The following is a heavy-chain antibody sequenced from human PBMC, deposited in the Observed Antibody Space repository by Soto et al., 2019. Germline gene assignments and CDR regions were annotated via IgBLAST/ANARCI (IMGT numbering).Heavy chain of an antibody. J-gene: IGHJ4*02. D-gene: IGHD5-12*01. CDR1: GFSLSTSGVG. V-gene: IGHV2-5*02. Sequence: QITLKESGPTLAKPTQTLTLTCTISGFSLSTSGVGVGWIRQPPGKALEWLALIYWDDDKRYSPSLKSRLTITKDTFQNQVVLTMTNMDPVDTATYYCAHVYGGYDNFDYWGQGTLVTVSS. CDR3: AHVYGGYDNFDY. CDR2: IYWDDDK.